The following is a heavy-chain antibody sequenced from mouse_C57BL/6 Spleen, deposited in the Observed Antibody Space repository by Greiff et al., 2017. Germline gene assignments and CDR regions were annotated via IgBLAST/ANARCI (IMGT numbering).Heavy chain of an antibody. CDR3: ARAGGYLGYFDY. J-gene: IGHJ2*01. CDR2: IDPEDGDT. Sequence: EVQLQESGAELVRPGASVKLSCTASGFNIKDYYMHWVKQRPEQGLEWIGRIDPEDGDTEYAPKFQGKATMTADKSSSTTYMQLSSLTSEDSAVYFCARAGGYLGYFDYWGQGTTLTVSS. V-gene: IGHV14-1*01. CDR1: GFNIKDYY. D-gene: IGHD2-14*01.